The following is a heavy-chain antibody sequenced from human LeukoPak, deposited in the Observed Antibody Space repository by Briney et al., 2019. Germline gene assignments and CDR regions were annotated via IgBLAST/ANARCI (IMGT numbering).Heavy chain of an antibody. CDR3: ARDCSGGSCYNRFDY. CDR2: TSTYNGST. J-gene: IGHJ4*02. D-gene: IGHD2-15*01. Sequence: ASVKVSCKASGYTFTSYGISWVRQAPGQGLERMGWTSTYNGSTNYAQKLQGRVTMTTDTSTSTAYMELRSLRSDDTAVYYCARDCSGGSCYNRFDYWGQGTLVTVSS. V-gene: IGHV1-18*01. CDR1: GYTFTSYG.